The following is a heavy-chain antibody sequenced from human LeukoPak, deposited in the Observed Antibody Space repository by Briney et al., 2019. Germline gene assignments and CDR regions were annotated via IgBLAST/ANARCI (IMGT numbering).Heavy chain of an antibody. CDR3: ARESDSSGYSNWFDP. D-gene: IGHD3-22*01. V-gene: IGHV1-69*05. Sequence: GASVKVSCKASGGTFSSYAISWARQAPGQGLEWMGGIIPIFGTANYAQKFQGRVTITTDESTSTAYMELSSLRSEDTAVYYCARESDSSGYSNWFDPWGQGTLVTVSS. CDR2: IIPIFGTA. J-gene: IGHJ5*02. CDR1: GGTFSSYA.